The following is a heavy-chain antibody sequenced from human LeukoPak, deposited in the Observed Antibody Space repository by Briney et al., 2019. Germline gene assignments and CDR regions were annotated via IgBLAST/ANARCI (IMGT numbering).Heavy chain of an antibody. J-gene: IGHJ4*02. D-gene: IGHD3-10*01. CDR1: GGSFSGYY. CDR2: IYYSGST. Sequence: SETLSLTCAVYGGSFSGYYWRWLRQPPGKWLEWIGYIYYSGSTNYNPSLKSRVTIAVDTSKKQFSLKLSSVTAADTAVYYCAREDGSGSYFPFDYWGQGTLVTVSS. CDR3: AREDGSGSYFPFDY. V-gene: IGHV4-59*01.